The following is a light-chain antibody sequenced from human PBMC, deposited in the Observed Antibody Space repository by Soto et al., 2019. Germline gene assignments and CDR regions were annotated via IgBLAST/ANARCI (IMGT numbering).Light chain of an antibody. CDR2: GAS. J-gene: IGKJ4*01. V-gene: IGKV3-15*01. CDR1: QSVSSN. Sequence: EVVMTQSPATLSVSLGDRATLSCRASQSVSSNLAWYQQKPGQGPRLLIYGASTRATGIPARFSGSGSETELTITISSLPSEDFAVYSCQQYNNWPLTFGGGTKVEIK. CDR3: QQYNNWPLT.